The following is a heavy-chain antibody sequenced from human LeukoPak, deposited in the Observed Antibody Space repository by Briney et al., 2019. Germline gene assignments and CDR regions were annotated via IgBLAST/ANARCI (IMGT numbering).Heavy chain of an antibody. CDR3: VREGPPQSSLYYFDY. CDR1: GFTFSSYE. J-gene: IGHJ4*02. Sequence: GGSLRLSCAASGFTFSSYEMNWVRQAPGKGLEWVSYITSSGSTIYYADSVKGRLTISRDNAKNSLYLQMNSLTAEDTAVYYCVREGPPQSSLYYFDYWGQGTLVTVSS. V-gene: IGHV3-48*03. D-gene: IGHD4-11*01. CDR2: ITSSGSTI.